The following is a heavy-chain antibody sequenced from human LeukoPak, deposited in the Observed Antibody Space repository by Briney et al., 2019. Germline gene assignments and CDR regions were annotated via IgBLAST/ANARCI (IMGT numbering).Heavy chain of an antibody. Sequence: GSLRLSCAASGFTFSSYAMHWVRQAPGKGLEWVAVISYDGSNKYYADSVKGRFTISRDNSKNTLYLQMNSLRAEDTAVYYCARDGLEMATIPYPFDYWGQGTLATVSS. CDR1: GFTFSSYA. V-gene: IGHV3-30*01. CDR2: ISYDGSNK. D-gene: IGHD5-24*01. CDR3: ARDGLEMATIPYPFDY. J-gene: IGHJ4*02.